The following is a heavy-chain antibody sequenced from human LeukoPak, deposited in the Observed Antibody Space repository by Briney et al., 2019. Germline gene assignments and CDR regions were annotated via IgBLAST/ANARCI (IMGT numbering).Heavy chain of an antibody. D-gene: IGHD3-10*01. CDR2: ISGSGGST. Sequence: PGGSLRLSCAASGFTVSSNYMSWVRQAPGKGLEWVSVISGSGGSTNYADSVKGRFTISRDNSKNTLYLQMNSLRAEDTAVYYCAKEAGYYGSGSYEIPKGYFDYWGQGTLVTVSS. CDR1: GFTVSSNY. CDR3: AKEAGYYGSGSYEIPKGYFDY. V-gene: IGHV3-23*01. J-gene: IGHJ4*02.